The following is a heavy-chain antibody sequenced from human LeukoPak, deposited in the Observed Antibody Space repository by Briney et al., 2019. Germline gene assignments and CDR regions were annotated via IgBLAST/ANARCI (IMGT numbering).Heavy chain of an antibody. V-gene: IGHV4-59*01. Sequence: PSETLSLTCTVSGGSISNYYWSWIRQPPGKGLEWIGYIYYSGSTNYNPSLKSRVTISVDTSKNQYSLKLSSVTAADTAVYYCARRRGSGSTQVFDYWGQGTLVTVSS. D-gene: IGHD6-19*01. CDR2: IYYSGST. J-gene: IGHJ4*02. CDR3: ARRRGSGSTQVFDY. CDR1: GGSISNYY.